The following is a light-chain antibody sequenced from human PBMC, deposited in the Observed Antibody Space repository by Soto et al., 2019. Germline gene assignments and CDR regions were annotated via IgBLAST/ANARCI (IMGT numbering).Light chain of an antibody. J-gene: IGKJ1*01. V-gene: IGKV1-5*01. CDR1: QSISSW. CDR2: DAS. Sequence: DIQMTQSPSTLSASVGDRVTITCRASQSISSWLAWYQQKPGKAPKLLIYDASSLESGVPSRFSGSGSGTEFTLTISSLQPDDFAIYYCQQYNSYLWTFGQGTKVEIK. CDR3: QQYNSYLWT.